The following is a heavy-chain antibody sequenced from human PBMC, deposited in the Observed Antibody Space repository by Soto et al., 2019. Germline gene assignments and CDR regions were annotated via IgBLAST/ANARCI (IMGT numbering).Heavy chain of an antibody. J-gene: IGHJ5*02. CDR2: ISGSGGST. V-gene: IGHV3-23*01. D-gene: IGHD2-21*02. Sequence: EVQLLESGGGLVQPGGSLRLSCAASGFTFSSYAMSWVRQAPGKGLEWVSAISGSGGSTYYADSVKGRFTISRDNAKNSLYLQMNSLRAEDTAVYYCARDQGYCGGDCYPNTHNWFDPWGQGTLVTVSS. CDR3: ARDQGYCGGDCYPNTHNWFDP. CDR1: GFTFSSYA.